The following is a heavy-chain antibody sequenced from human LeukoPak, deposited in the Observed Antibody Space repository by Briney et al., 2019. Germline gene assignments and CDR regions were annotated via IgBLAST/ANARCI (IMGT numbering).Heavy chain of an antibody. CDR1: GGSISSGDYY. Sequence: PSETLSLTCTVSGGSISSGDYYWSRIRQPPGKGLEWIGYIYYSGSTYYNPSLKSRVTISVDTSKNQFSLKLSSVTAADTAVYYCASHWSGYRIDYWGQGTLVTVSS. CDR3: ASHWSGYRIDY. J-gene: IGHJ4*02. V-gene: IGHV4-30-4*01. D-gene: IGHD3-3*01. CDR2: IYYSGST.